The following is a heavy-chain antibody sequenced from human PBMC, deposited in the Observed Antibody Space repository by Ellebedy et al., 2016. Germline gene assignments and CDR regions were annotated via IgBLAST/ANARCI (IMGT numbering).Heavy chain of an antibody. D-gene: IGHD3-10*01. J-gene: IGHJ5*02. CDR3: ARGRGSVHH. CDR1: GGSISSYY. V-gene: IGHV4-59*08. Sequence: GSLRLSCTVSGGSISSYYWSWIRQPPGKGLEWIGYIYYSGSTNYNPSLKSRVTISVDTSKNQFSLKLSSVTAADTAVYYCARGRGSVHHWGQGTLVTVSS. CDR2: IYYSGST.